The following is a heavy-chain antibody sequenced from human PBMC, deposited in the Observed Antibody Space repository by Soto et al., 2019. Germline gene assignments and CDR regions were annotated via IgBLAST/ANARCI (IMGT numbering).Heavy chain of an antibody. Sequence: EVQLVESGGGLVQPGGSLRLSCAASGFTFSSYSMNWVRQAPGKGLEWVSYISSSSTIYYADSVKGRFTISRDNAKNSLYLQMNSLRDEDTAVYYCARDWNWDGYRYFDLWGRGTLVTVSS. CDR1: GFTFSSYS. V-gene: IGHV3-48*02. D-gene: IGHD3-22*01. CDR3: ARDWNWDGYRYFDL. CDR2: ISSSSTI. J-gene: IGHJ2*01.